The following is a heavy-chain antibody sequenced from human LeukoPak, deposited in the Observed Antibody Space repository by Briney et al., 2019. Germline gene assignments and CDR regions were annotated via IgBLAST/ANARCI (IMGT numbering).Heavy chain of an antibody. D-gene: IGHD3-22*01. CDR3: AHTGTYYYDSSGPEDYSDY. J-gene: IGHJ4*02. Sequence: SGPTLVNPTQTLTLTCTFSGFSLSTSGVGVGWIRQPLGKALEWLALIYWDDDKRYSPSLKSRLTITKDTSKNQVVLTMTNMDPVDTATYYCAHTGTYYYDSSGPEDYSDYWGQGTLVTVSS. CDR2: IYWDDDK. CDR1: GFSLSTSGVG. V-gene: IGHV2-5*02.